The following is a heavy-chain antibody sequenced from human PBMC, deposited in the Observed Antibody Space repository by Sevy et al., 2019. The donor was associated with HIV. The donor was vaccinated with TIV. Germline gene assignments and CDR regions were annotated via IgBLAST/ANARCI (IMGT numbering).Heavy chain of an antibody. CDR2: ISTRSTYT. CDR1: GFIFSDYY. Sequence: GGSLRLSCAASGFIFSDYYMSWIRQALGKGLEWLSYISTRSTYTNYADSVKGRFTISRDNAKNSLYLQMNSLRVEDTAVYYCARVRYDSALYYFDYWGQGTLVTVSS. D-gene: IGHD6-19*01. V-gene: IGHV3-11*06. J-gene: IGHJ4*02. CDR3: ARVRYDSALYYFDY.